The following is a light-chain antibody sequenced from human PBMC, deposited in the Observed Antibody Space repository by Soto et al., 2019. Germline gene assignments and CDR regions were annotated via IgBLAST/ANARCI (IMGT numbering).Light chain of an antibody. V-gene: IGLV2-14*03. CDR2: DVS. CDR3: VSYATNNIV. CDR1: TSDVGGYIY. J-gene: IGLJ2*01. Sequence: QSALTQPASVSGYPGQSITISCTGTTSDVGGYIYVSWYQQHPGRAPKLMIYDVSNRPSGISNRFSASKSDNTASLTISRLQADDEAHYYCVSYATNNIVFGGGTKLTVL.